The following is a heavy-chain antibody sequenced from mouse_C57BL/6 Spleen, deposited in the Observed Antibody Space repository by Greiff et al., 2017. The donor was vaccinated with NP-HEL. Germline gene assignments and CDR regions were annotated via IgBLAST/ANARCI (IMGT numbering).Heavy chain of an antibody. D-gene: IGHD3-2*02. V-gene: IGHV1-50*01. Sequence: QVQLQQPGAELVKPGASVKLSCKASGYTFTSYWMQWVKQRPGQGLEWIGEIDPSDSYTNYNQKFKGKATLTVDTSSSTAYMQLRSLTSEDSAVYYCASWAAQATAYWGQGTLGTVSA. CDR2: IDPSDSYT. CDR1: GYTFTSYW. J-gene: IGHJ3*01. CDR3: ASWAAQATAY.